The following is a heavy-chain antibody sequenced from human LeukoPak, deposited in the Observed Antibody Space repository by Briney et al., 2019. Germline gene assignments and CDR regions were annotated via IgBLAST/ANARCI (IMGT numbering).Heavy chain of an antibody. J-gene: IGHJ4*02. CDR3: ARGHLSSGSYSD. CDR1: GGSFSGYY. Sequence: SETLSLTCAVYGGSFSGYYWSWIRQPPGKGLEWIGEINHSGSTNYNPSLKRRVTISVDTSKNQFSLKLSSVTAADTAVYYCARGHLSSGSYSDWGQGTLVTVSS. CDR2: INHSGST. V-gene: IGHV4-34*01. D-gene: IGHD1-26*01.